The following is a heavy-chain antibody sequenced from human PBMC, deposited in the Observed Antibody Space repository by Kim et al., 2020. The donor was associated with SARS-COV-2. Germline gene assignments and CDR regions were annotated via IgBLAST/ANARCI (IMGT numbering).Heavy chain of an antibody. D-gene: IGHD6-19*01. V-gene: IGHV1-46*01. CDR3: AREREAVAGTYYYYGMDV. Sequence: QGRVTMTRDTSTSTVYMELSSLRSEDTAVYYCAREREAVAGTYYYYGMDVWGQGTTVTVSS. J-gene: IGHJ6*02.